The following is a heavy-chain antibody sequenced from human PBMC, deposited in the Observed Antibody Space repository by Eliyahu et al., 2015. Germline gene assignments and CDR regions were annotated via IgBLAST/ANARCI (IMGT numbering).Heavy chain of an antibody. Sequence: QAPGKGLEWVSVISVSGGTTSYADSVKGRFTISRDNSKNTLYLQMNSLRAEDTAVYYCAKGGEGSWHSYDSWGQGTLVTVSS. CDR3: AKGGEGSWHSYDS. CDR2: ISVSGGTT. D-gene: IGHD6-13*01. J-gene: IGHJ4*02. V-gene: IGHV3-23*01.